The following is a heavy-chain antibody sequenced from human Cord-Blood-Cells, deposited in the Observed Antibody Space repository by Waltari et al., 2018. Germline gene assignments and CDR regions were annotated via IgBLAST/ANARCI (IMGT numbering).Heavy chain of an antibody. CDR1: GGTFSSYA. CDR2: IIPILGTA. V-gene: IGHV1-69*01. Sequence: QVQLVQSGAEVKKPGSSVKVSCKASGGTFSSYAISWVRQAPGQGLEWMGGIIPILGTANYAQKFQGRVTITADESTSTAYMELSSLRSEDTAVYYCARDVQFYDFWSGYSNWFDPWGQGTLVTVSS. J-gene: IGHJ5*02. CDR3: ARDVQFYDFWSGYSNWFDP. D-gene: IGHD3-3*01.